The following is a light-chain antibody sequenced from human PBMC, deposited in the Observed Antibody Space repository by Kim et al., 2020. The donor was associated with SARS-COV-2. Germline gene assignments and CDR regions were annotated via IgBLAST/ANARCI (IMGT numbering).Light chain of an antibody. V-gene: IGKV3-11*01. Sequence: PGEGASLSCRASQSIGISLGWYQHKPGQAPRLLIYDAAIRAAGIPDRFSGGGSGTDFALTIGNLEPEDFAVYYCQQRNNWPPAVTFGGGTKVDIK. CDR1: QSIGIS. CDR3: QQRNNWPPAVT. CDR2: DAA. J-gene: IGKJ4*01.